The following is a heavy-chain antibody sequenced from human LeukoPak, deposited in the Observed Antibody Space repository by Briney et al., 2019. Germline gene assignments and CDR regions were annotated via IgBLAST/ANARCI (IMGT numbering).Heavy chain of an antibody. CDR1: GGSFSGYY. CDR3: ARGDYYDSSGPDP. V-gene: IGHV4-30-4*01. Sequence: SETLSLTCAVYGGSFSGYYWSWIRQPPGKGLEWIGYIYYSGSTYYNPSLKSRVTISVDTSKNQFSLKLSSVTAADTAVYYCARGDYYDSSGPDPWGQGTLVTVSS. J-gene: IGHJ5*02. D-gene: IGHD3-22*01. CDR2: IYYSGST.